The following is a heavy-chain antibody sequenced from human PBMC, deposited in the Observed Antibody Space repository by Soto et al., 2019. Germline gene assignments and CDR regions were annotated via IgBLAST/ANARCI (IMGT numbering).Heavy chain of an antibody. V-gene: IGHV3-74*01. J-gene: IGHJ6*02. CDR3: AREYGSSYSPRYYGMDV. CDR2: IRHDGSRT. Sequence: GGSLRLSCAAPGFTFGSYWMHWVRQAPGKGLVSVSNIRHDGSRTSYADSVKGRFTISRDNAKSSLYLLLNSLRAEDTAVYYCAREYGSSYSPRYYGMDVWGQGTTVTVSS. CDR1: GFTFGSYW. D-gene: IGHD6-13*01.